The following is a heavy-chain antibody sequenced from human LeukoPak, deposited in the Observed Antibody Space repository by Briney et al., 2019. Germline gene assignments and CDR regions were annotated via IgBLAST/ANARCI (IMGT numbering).Heavy chain of an antibody. CDR3: ARGLGSGSYVYYFDY. J-gene: IGHJ4*02. D-gene: IGHD1-26*01. CDR2: INHSGST. Sequence: PSETLSLTCAVYGGFFSGYYWSWIRQPPGKGLEWIGEINHSGSTNYNPSLKSRVTISVDTSKNQFSLKLSSVTAADTAVYYCARGLGSGSYVYYFDYWGQGTLVTVSS. CDR1: GGFFSGYY. V-gene: IGHV4-34*01.